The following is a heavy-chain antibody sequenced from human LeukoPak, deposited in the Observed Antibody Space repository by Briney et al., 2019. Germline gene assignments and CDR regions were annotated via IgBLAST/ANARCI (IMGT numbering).Heavy chain of an antibody. CDR3: AKGLEYCSSTSCYAGGAFDY. J-gene: IGHJ4*02. CDR2: ISWDGGST. D-gene: IGHD2-2*01. CDR1: GFTFDDYA. V-gene: IGHV3-43D*04. Sequence: GGSLRLSCAASGFTFDDYAMHWVRQAPGKGLEWVSLISWDGGSTYYADSVKGRFTISRDNSKNSLYLQMNSLRAEDTALYYCAKGLEYCSSTSCYAGGAFDYWGQGTLVTVSS.